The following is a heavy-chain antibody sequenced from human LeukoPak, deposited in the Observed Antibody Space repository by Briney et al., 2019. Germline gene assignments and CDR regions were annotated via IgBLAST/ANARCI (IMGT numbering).Heavy chain of an antibody. CDR2: ITPILGIA. D-gene: IGHD6-13*01. CDR1: GGTFSSYA. CDR3: AKGGYSSSWYVDSYFDY. J-gene: IGHJ4*02. Sequence: VASVKVSCKASGGTFSSYAISWVRQAPGQGLEWMGRITPILGIANYAQKFQGRVTITADKSTSTAYMELSSLRSEDTAVYYCAKGGYSSSWYVDSYFDYWGQGTLVTVSS. V-gene: IGHV1-69*04.